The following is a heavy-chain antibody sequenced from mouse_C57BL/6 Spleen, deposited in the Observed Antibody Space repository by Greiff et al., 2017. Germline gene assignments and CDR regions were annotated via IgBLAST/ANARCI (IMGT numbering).Heavy chain of an antibody. V-gene: IGHV1-53*01. D-gene: IGHD2-3*01. J-gene: IGHJ1*03. CDR3: ARGGYYLNWYFDV. CDR1: GYTFTRYW. CDR2: INPSNGGT. Sequence: VQLQQPGTELVKPGASVKLSCKASGYTFTRYWMHWVKQRPGQGLEWIGNINPSNGGTNYNEKFKSKATLTVDKSSSTAYMQLSSLTSEDSAVYYCARGGYYLNWYFDVWGTGTTVTVSS.